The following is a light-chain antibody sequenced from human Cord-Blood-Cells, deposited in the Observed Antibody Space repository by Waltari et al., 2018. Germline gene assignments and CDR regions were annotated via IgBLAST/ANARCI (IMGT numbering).Light chain of an antibody. Sequence: DIQMTQSPSSLSASVGDRVTITCRASQSISSYLNWYQQKPGKAPKLLIYAASSLQSGVPSRFSGSSSGTDFTLTISSLQPEDVATYYCQQSYSTLTFGPGTKVDIK. J-gene: IGKJ3*01. CDR1: QSISSY. CDR3: QQSYSTLT. V-gene: IGKV1-39*01. CDR2: AAS.